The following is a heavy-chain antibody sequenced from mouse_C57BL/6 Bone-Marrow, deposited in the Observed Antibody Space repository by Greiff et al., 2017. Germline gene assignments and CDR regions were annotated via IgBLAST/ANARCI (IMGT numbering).Heavy chain of an antibody. D-gene: IGHD1-1*01. CDR3: AIYYDGSSSAWFAY. Sequence: VQLQQSGPELVKPGASVKIPCKASGYTFTDYNMDWVKQSPGKSLEWIGDINPNNGGTIYNQKFKGKATLTVAKSSSTAYMELRSLTSEDTAGYYCAIYYDGSSSAWFAYWGQGDLVTVSA. CDR1: GYTFTDYN. V-gene: IGHV1-18*01. J-gene: IGHJ3*01. CDR2: INPNNGGT.